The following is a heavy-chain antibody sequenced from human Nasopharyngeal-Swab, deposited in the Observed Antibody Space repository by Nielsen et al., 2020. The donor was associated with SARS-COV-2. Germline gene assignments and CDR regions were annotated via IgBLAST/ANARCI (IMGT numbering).Heavy chain of an antibody. V-gene: IGHV3-23*01. J-gene: IGHJ4*02. CDR1: GFTFSSYA. D-gene: IGHD6-13*01. CDR2: ISGSGGST. CDR3: AKGLVAAVCFDY. Sequence: GESLKISCAASGFTFSSYAMSWVRQAPGKGLEWVSAISGSGGSTYYADSVKGRFTISRDNSKNTLYLQMNSLRAEDTAVYYCAKGLVAAVCFDYRGQGTLVTVSS.